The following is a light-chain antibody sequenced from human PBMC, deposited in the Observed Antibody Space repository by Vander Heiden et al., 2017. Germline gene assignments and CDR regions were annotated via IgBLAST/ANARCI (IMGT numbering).Light chain of an antibody. CDR2: DAS. CDR3: QQYDSLPPMYT. V-gene: IGKV1-33*01. J-gene: IGKJ2*01. CDR1: QDISNH. Sequence: DIQMTQSPSSLSASVGDRVTITCQASQDISNHLNWYQQKPGKAPKLLIYDASNLETGVPSRFSGSGSGTDFTFTISSLQPEDIATYYCQQYDSLPPMYTFGQGTKLXIK.